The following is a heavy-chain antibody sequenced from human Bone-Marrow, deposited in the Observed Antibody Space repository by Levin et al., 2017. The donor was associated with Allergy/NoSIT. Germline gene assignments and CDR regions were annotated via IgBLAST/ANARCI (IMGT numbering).Heavy chain of an antibody. CDR3: ASDDEDGLPADPDY. Sequence: SQTLSLTCPVSGASVSSSYWSWIRQPPGKGLEWIGYISNSGSTNYNPSLRSRVTISRDTSKNQFSLKLSSVTAADTAVYSCASDDEDGLPADPDYWGRGTLVTVSS. J-gene: IGHJ4*02. CDR1: GASVSSSY. D-gene: IGHD5-24*01. CDR2: ISNSGST. V-gene: IGHV4-59*02.